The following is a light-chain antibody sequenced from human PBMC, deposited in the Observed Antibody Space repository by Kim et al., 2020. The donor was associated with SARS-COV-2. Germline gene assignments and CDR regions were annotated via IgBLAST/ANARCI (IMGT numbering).Light chain of an antibody. CDR1: SLRSYS. Sequence: SSELTQDPAVSVALGQTVTITCQGDSLRSYSASWYQQKPGQAPVLVIYAKNSRPSGIPDRFSASRSRNTASLTITGTQAEDEAKYYCCSRDSSGDHLIFGGGTQLTVL. J-gene: IGLJ2*01. CDR2: AKN. CDR3: CSRDSSGDHLI. V-gene: IGLV3-19*01.